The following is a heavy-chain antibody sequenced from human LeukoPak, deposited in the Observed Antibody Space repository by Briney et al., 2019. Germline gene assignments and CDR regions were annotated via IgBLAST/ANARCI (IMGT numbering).Heavy chain of an antibody. CDR3: ARGTRTVITPGGRYFDL. CDR2: INSSGSA. D-gene: IGHD4-23*01. J-gene: IGHJ2*01. CDR1: GGSFSSYY. V-gene: IGHV4-34*01. Sequence: SETLSLTRTVYGGSFSSYYWSWIRQPPGKGLEWIGEINSSGSANYTPSLKSRATISADKSKNQFSLKLNSVTAADTAVFYCARGTRTVITPGGRYFDLWGRGTLVTVSS.